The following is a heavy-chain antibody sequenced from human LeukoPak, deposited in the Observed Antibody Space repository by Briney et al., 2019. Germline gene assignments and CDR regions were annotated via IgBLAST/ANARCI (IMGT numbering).Heavy chain of an antibody. CDR3: ARSLWFGESYY. CDR2: IKQDGSAN. V-gene: IGHV3-7*04. D-gene: IGHD3-10*01. J-gene: IGHJ4*02. Sequence: GGSLRLSCAASGFTFSSYWMSWVRQAPGKGLEWVANIKQDGSANYYVDSVKGRFTISRDNAKNSLYLQMNSLRAEDTAVYYCARSLWFGESYYWGQGTVVTVSS. CDR1: GFTFSSYW.